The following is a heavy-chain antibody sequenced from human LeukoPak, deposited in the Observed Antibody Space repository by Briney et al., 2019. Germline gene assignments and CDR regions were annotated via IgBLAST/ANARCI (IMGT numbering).Heavy chain of an antibody. CDR1: GYTFTSYD. D-gene: IGHD5-18*01. J-gene: IGHJ6*03. CDR3: ARIYTAMALGYYYYYYMDV. Sequence: GASVKVSCKASGYTFTSYDINWVRQATGQGLEWMGWMNPNSGNTGYAQKFQGRVTITRNTSISTAYMELGSLRSEDTAVYYCARIYTAMALGYYYYYYMDVWGKGTTVTVSS. V-gene: IGHV1-8*01. CDR2: MNPNSGNT.